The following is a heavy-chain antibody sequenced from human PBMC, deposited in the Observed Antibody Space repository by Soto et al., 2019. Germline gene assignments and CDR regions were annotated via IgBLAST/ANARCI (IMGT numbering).Heavy chain of an antibody. D-gene: IGHD4-17*01. J-gene: IGHJ3*02. CDR2: ISAYNGST. CDR1: GYTFTSYG. CDR3: AREVLGDYGDKRAGAFDI. V-gene: IGHV1-18*01. Sequence: ASVKVSCKASGYTFTSYGISWVRQAPGQGLEWMGWISAYNGSTNYAQKLQGRVTMTTDTSTSTAYMELRSLRSDDTAVYYCAREVLGDYGDKRAGAFDIWGQGTMVTVSS.